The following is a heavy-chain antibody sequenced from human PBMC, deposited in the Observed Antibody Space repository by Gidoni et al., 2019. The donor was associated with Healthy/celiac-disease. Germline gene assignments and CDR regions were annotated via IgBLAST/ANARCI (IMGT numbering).Heavy chain of an antibody. V-gene: IGHV3-73*02. CDR2: IRSKANSYAT. J-gene: IGHJ4*02. Sequence: VQLVESGGGLVQPGGSLKLPCAASGFPFSGTAMHWVRQASGKGLEWVGRIRSKANSYATAYAASVKGRFTISRDDSKNTAYLQMNSLKTEDTAVYYCTRLMTTVTYAHYWGQGTLVTVSS. D-gene: IGHD4-17*01. CDR1: GFPFSGTA. CDR3: TRLMTTVTYAHY.